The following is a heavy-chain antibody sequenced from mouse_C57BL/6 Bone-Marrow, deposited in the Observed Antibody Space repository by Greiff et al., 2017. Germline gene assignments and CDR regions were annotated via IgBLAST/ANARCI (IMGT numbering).Heavy chain of an antibody. CDR3: ARGDYDGGYAMDY. Sequence: EVMLVESEGGLVQPGSSMKLSCTASGFTFSDYYMAWVRQVPEKGLEWVANINYDGSSTYYLDSLKSRFIISRDNAKNILYLQMSSLKSEDTATYYCARGDYDGGYAMDYWGQGTSVTVSS. D-gene: IGHD2-4*01. CDR2: INYDGSST. V-gene: IGHV5-16*01. J-gene: IGHJ4*01. CDR1: GFTFSDYY.